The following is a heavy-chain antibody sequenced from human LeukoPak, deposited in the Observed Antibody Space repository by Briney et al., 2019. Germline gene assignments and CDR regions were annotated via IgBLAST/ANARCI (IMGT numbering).Heavy chain of an antibody. CDR1: GYTFTSYG. CDR3: ARDWGLSFDVLRYCDWSAGWFDP. Sequence: GASVKVSCKASGYTFTSYGISWVRQAPGQGLEWMGWISAYNGNTNYAQKLQGRVTMTTDTSTSTAYMELRSLRSDDTAVYYCARDWGLSFDVLRYCDWSAGWFDPWGQGTLVTVSS. J-gene: IGHJ5*02. V-gene: IGHV1-18*01. D-gene: IGHD3-9*01. CDR2: ISAYNGNT.